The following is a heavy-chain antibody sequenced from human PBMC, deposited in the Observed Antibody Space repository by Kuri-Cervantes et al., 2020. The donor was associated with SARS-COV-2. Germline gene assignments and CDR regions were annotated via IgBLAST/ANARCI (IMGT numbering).Heavy chain of an antibody. Sequence: GGSLRLSCAASGFTFSSYSMNWVRQAPGKGLEWVAFIRYDGSNKYYADSVKGRFTISRDNSKNTLYLQMNSLRAEDTAVYYCAKDWGFTGYSSSWCMLDYWGQGTLVTVSS. J-gene: IGHJ4*02. CDR3: AKDWGFTGYSSSWCMLDY. D-gene: IGHD6-13*01. CDR2: IRYDGSNK. CDR1: GFTFSSYS. V-gene: IGHV3-30*02.